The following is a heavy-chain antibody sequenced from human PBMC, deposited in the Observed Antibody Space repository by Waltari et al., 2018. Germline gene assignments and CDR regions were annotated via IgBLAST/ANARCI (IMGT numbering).Heavy chain of an antibody. CDR3: AREGDRGDSLFDY. V-gene: IGHV4-30-4*08. D-gene: IGHD2-21*01. Sequence: QVQLQESGPGLVKPSQTLSLTCTVSGGSISSGDYYWSWIRQPPGKGLEWIGYIYYSGSTYYNPSLKSRVTISVDTSKNQFSRKRSSVTAADTAVYYCAREGDRGDSLFDYWGQGTLVTVSS. CDR1: GGSISSGDYY. J-gene: IGHJ4*02. CDR2: IYYSGST.